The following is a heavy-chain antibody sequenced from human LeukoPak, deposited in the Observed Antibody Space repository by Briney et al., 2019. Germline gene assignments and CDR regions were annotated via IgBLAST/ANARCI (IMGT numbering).Heavy chain of an antibody. CDR1: GGSISSGGYY. Sequence: PSETLSLTCTVSGGSISSGGYYWSWLRQHPGKGLEWIGYIYYSGSTYYNPSLKSRVTISVDTSKNQFSLKLSSVTAADTAVYYCARGLVVVNYYYYGMDVWGQGTTVTVSS. D-gene: IGHD2-2*01. CDR2: IYYSGST. CDR3: ARGLVVVNYYYYGMDV. J-gene: IGHJ6*02. V-gene: IGHV4-31*03.